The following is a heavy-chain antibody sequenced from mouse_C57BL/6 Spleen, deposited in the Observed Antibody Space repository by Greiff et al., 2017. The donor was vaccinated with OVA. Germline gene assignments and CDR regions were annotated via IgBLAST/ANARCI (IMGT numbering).Heavy chain of an antibody. V-gene: IGHV14-2*01. Sequence: VQLKESGAELVKPGASVKLSCTASGFNIKDYYMHWVKQRTEQGLEWIGRIDPEDGETKYAPKFQGKATITADTSSNTAYLQLSSLTSEDTAVYYCASGSYYSNYGAYWGQGTLVTVSA. J-gene: IGHJ3*01. D-gene: IGHD2-5*01. CDR2: IDPEDGET. CDR1: GFNIKDYY. CDR3: ASGSYYSNYGAY.